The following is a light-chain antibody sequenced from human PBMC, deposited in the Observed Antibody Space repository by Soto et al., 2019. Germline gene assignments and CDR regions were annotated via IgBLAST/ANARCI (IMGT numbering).Light chain of an antibody. CDR1: QSVSSSF. Sequence: EIVLSQSPGTLSLSPGERATLSCRASQSVSSSFLAWYQQKPGQAPRLLLYGAFNRATGIPDRFSGSGSGTDFTLTISRLEPEDFAVNYCQQYGSSPNIGQGTRLEIK. CDR3: QQYGSSPN. J-gene: IGKJ5*01. CDR2: GAF. V-gene: IGKV3-20*01.